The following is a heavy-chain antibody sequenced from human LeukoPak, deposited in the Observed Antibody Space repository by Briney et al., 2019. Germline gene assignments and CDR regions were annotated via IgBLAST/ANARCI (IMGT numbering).Heavy chain of an antibody. V-gene: IGHV4-59*11. CDR2: ISYSEGT. D-gene: IGHD6-13*01. CDR3: ARAYPTAAGFFDS. Sequence: SETLSLTCTVSGGSISGHYWSWIRQSPGKGLEWIGYISYSEGTNYNPSLRSRVTISVDTSKNQFSLKLSSVTAADTAVYCCARAYPTAAGFFDSWGQGTLVIVSS. CDR1: GGSISGHY. J-gene: IGHJ4*02.